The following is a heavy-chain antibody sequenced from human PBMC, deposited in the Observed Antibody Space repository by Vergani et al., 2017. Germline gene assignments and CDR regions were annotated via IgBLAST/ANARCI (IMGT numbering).Heavy chain of an antibody. D-gene: IGHD1-26*01. CDR3: ASGKYYSDSTSHFRGRYFDV. V-gene: IGHV4-39*01. CDR1: GDSIISRSYY. CDR2: IYNSGNG. J-gene: IGHJ2*01. Sequence: QMQLQESGPGLVKASETLSLTCTVSGDSIISRSYYWGWIRQPPGKGLEWIGSIYNSGNGDSSSSLNSRVTISADTSKNQFSLRLTSVTAADTAVYYCASGKYYSDSTSHFRGRYFDVWGRGTLVTVPS.